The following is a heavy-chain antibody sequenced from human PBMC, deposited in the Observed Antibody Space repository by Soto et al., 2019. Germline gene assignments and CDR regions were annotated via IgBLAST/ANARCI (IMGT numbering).Heavy chain of an antibody. CDR2: INHSGST. V-gene: IGHV4-34*01. CDR3: ARGGYDFWSGYYTGSDWLDP. D-gene: IGHD3-3*01. J-gene: IGHJ5*02. CDR1: GGSFSGYY. Sequence: SETLSLTCAVYGGSFSGYYWSWIRQPPGKGLEWIGEINHSGSTNYNPSLKSRVTISVDTSKNQFSLKLSSVTAADTAVYYCARGGYDFWSGYYTGSDWLDPWGQGTLVTVYS.